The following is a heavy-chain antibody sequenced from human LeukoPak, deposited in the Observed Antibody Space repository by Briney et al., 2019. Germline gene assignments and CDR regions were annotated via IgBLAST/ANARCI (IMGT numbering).Heavy chain of an antibody. CDR2: MYSGGTT. J-gene: IGHJ4*02. Sequence: GGSLRLSCTGSGFTVSSSYMSWVRQTPGKGLEWVSVMYSGGTTYYADSVKGRFTISRDSSKNTVNLQVRAEDTAVYYCARDRRDGYCLGHWGQGTLVTVSS. V-gene: IGHV3-66*01. CDR3: ARDRRDGYCLGH. CDR1: GFTVSSSY. D-gene: IGHD5-24*01.